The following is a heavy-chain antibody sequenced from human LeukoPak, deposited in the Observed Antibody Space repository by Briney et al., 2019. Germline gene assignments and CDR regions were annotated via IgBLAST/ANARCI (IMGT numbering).Heavy chain of an antibody. CDR2: IKQDGSEK. Sequence: RTGGSLRLSCAASGFTFSRYWMTWVRQAPGKGLEWVANIKQDGSEKYYVDSVKGRFTISRDNAKNSLYLQMNSLRAEDTAVYYCAREKEGYCSRTSCYLDYYYYYMDVWGKGTTVTISS. CDR1: GFTFSRYW. CDR3: AREKEGYCSRTSCYLDYYYYYMDV. V-gene: IGHV3-7*01. D-gene: IGHD2-2*01. J-gene: IGHJ6*03.